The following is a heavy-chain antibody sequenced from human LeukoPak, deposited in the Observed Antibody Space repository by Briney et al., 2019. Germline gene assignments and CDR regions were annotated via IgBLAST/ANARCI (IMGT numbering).Heavy chain of an antibody. J-gene: IGHJ3*01. CDR3: ARSSYGSSSSV. Sequence: GGSLRLSCAVSGFTFSGFWMSWSRQAPGKGLEWVASINSDGSEGYYADVVKGRFTISRDNAKNSLYLRINSLRAEDTAVYYCARSSYGSSSSVWGQGTMVTVSS. CDR2: INSDGSEG. D-gene: IGHD6-6*01. CDR1: GFTFSGFW. V-gene: IGHV3-7*03.